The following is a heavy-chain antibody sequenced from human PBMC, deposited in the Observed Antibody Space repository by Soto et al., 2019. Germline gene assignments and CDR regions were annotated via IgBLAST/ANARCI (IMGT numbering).Heavy chain of an antibody. CDR2: ISYDGSNK. CDR1: GFTFSSYG. Sequence: QVQLVESGGGVVQPGRSLRLSCAASGFTFSSYGMHWVRQAPGKGLEWVAVISYDGSNKYYADSVKGRFTISRDNSKNTLYLQMNSLGAEDRAVYYWAKEMGSSWYFGRGNWFDPWGQGTLVTVSS. V-gene: IGHV3-30*18. CDR3: AKEMGSSWYFGRGNWFDP. D-gene: IGHD6-13*01. J-gene: IGHJ5*02.